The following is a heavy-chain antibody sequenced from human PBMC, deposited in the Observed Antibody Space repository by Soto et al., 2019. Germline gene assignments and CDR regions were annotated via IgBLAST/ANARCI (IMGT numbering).Heavy chain of an antibody. J-gene: IGHJ4*02. V-gene: IGHV4-39*07. D-gene: IGHD4-17*01. CDR3: ARASTTVTTLDY. CDR2: INHSGST. CDR1: GDSITSGESY. Sequence: SETLSLTCTVSGDSITSGESYWSWIRQHPGKGLEWIGEINHSGSTNYNPSLKSRVTISVDTSKNQFSLKLSSVTAADTAVYYCARASTTVTTLDYWGQGTLITVSS.